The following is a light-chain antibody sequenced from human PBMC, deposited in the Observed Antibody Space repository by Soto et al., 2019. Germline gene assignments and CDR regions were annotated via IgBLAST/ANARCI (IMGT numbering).Light chain of an antibody. V-gene: IGKV3-15*01. CDR1: ESISSH. Sequence: EIVRTESPGTVSVCPGERVTLSCRASESISSHLAWYQQKPGQAPRLLIYDSSTRATGIPAGFSGSASGTEFTLTISSLRSEDFAVYYCQQYHNWPMTFGQGTRLEIK. J-gene: IGKJ5*01. CDR2: DSS. CDR3: QQYHNWPMT.